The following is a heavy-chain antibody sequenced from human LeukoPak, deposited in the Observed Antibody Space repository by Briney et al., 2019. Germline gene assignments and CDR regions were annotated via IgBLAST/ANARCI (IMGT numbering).Heavy chain of an antibody. D-gene: IGHD6-13*01. CDR2: IYSGGST. Sequence: GGSLRLSCAAPGFTVSSNYMSWVRQAPGKGLEWVSVIYSGGSTYYADSVKGRFTISRDNSKNTLYLQMNSLRAEDTAVYYCARSAGRGAFDIWGQGTMVTVSS. CDR1: GFTVSSNY. CDR3: ARSAGRGAFDI. J-gene: IGHJ3*02. V-gene: IGHV3-53*01.